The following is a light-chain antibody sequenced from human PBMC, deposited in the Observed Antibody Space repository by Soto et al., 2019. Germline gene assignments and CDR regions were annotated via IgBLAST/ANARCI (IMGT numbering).Light chain of an antibody. J-gene: IGLJ2*01. V-gene: IGLV2-23*01. Sequence: QAVVTQPASVSGSPGQSITISCTGTSSDVGSYNLVSWYQQHPGKAPKLMIYEGSKRPSGVSNRFSGSKSGNTASLTISGLQAEDEADYYCFSYAGGSISVVFGGGTQLTVL. CDR3: FSYAGGSISVV. CDR1: SSDVGSYNL. CDR2: EGS.